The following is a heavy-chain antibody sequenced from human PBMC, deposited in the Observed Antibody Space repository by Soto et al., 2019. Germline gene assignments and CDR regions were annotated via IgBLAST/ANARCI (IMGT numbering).Heavy chain of an antibody. V-gene: IGHV3-21*01. CDR2: ISSSSSYI. CDR1: GFTFSSYS. D-gene: IGHD6-19*01. Sequence: EVQLVESGGGLVKPGGSLRLSCAASGFTFSSYSMNWVRQAPGKGLEWVSSISSSSSYIYYADSVKGRFTISRDNAKNSLYLQMNSLKAEDPAVYYCARDKQWLVRGYYYGMDVWGQGTTVTVSS. J-gene: IGHJ6*02. CDR3: ARDKQWLVRGYYYGMDV.